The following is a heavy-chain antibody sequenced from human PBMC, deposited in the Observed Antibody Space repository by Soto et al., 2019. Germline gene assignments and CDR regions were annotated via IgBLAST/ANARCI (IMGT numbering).Heavy chain of an antibody. Sequence: QVQLQESGPGLVKPSETLSLTCTVSGGSIRDYYWVWIRQPPGKGLEWIGSIFYTGSTDYNPSLKRRVSISLATSKSQFSLNLGAGTAADTAVYYGARVNRGAFDYWGPAALVTVSS. V-gene: IGHV4-59*01. J-gene: IGHJ4*01. CDR2: IFYTGST. CDR1: GGSIRDYY. CDR3: ARVNRGAFDY.